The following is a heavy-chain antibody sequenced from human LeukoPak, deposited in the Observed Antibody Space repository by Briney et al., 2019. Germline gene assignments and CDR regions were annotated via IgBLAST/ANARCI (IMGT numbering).Heavy chain of an antibody. CDR2: IYSSVST. CDR3: VCGSGYFFDY. CDR1: GASIRRNNYY. Sequence: PSETLSLTCTVSGASIRRNNYYWGWIGQPPGKGLEWIGTIYSSVSTYYNPSLKSRVTISVDTSKNQFSLKLTSVTAADTAVFYCVCGSGYFFDYWGQGTLVTVSS. D-gene: IGHD1-14*01. V-gene: IGHV4-39*01. J-gene: IGHJ4*02.